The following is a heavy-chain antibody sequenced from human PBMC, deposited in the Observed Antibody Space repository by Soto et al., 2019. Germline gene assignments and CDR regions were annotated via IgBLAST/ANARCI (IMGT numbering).Heavy chain of an antibody. D-gene: IGHD6-19*01. Sequence: QVHLVQSGAEVKKPGSSVKGSCRASGGTFNTYGFNWVRQAPGQGLEWMGGISPLFGTTTYAQNFQGRVTITADQSTTTAYMEMSGLTSEDTAVYFCARGGELAGWMPFDSWGKGTLVTVSS. J-gene: IGHJ4*02. V-gene: IGHV1-69*01. CDR3: ARGGELAGWMPFDS. CDR1: GGTFNTYG. CDR2: ISPLFGTT.